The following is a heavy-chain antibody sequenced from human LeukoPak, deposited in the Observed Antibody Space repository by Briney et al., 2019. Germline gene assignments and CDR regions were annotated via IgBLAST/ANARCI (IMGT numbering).Heavy chain of an antibody. D-gene: IGHD3-10*01. Sequence: SETLSLTCTVSGDSVSNGNYYWSWLRQPPGKALEWIGYIYYTRRTYYNPSLEGRVTILVDTSRNHFSVKLSSVTAADTAVYYCARSQNYYGSGDYWSQGTLVTVS. CDR1: GDSVSNGNYY. CDR3: ARSQNYYGSGDY. CDR2: IYYTRRT. J-gene: IGHJ4*02. V-gene: IGHV4-61*03.